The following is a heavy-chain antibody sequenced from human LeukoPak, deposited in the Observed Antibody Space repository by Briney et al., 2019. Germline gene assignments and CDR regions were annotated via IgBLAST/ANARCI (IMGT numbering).Heavy chain of an antibody. CDR2: IKSDGKT. CDR3: ARAPSEIGGYYPEYFRH. CDR1: GFTFSSYW. V-gene: IGHV3-74*01. J-gene: IGHJ1*01. D-gene: IGHD3-22*01. Sequence: GGSLRLSCAASGFTFSSYWMHWVRQAPGKGLVWVSRIKSDGKTNYADSVKGRFTISRDNAKNTVSLQMNSLRAEDTGVYYCARAPSEIGGYYPEYFRHWGQGTLVTVSS.